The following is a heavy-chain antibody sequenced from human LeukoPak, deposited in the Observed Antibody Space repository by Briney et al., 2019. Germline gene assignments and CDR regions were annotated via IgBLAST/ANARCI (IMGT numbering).Heavy chain of an antibody. CDR1: EFTFITYW. CDR2: IKPDGSEE. Sequence: GGSLRLSCAASEFTFITYWMTWARKAPGKGLEWVAIIKPDGSEEYYVDSVKGRFTISRDNAENSLFLQMNGLRPEDTAVFYCARGQYTDGLSYWGQGTLDTVSS. V-gene: IGHV3-7*03. D-gene: IGHD5-24*01. CDR3: ARGQYTDGLSY. J-gene: IGHJ4*02.